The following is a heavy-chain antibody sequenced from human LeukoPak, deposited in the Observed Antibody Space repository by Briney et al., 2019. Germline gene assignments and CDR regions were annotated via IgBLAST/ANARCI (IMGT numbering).Heavy chain of an antibody. Sequence: SETLSLTCAVYGGSFSGYYWSWIRQPPGKGLEWIGEINHSGSTNYDPSLKSRVTISVDTSKNQFSLKLSSVTAADTAVYYCAELGITMIGGVWGKGTTVTISS. V-gene: IGHV4-34*01. J-gene: IGHJ6*04. CDR1: GGSFSGYY. CDR2: INHSGST. CDR3: AELGITMIGGV. D-gene: IGHD3-10*02.